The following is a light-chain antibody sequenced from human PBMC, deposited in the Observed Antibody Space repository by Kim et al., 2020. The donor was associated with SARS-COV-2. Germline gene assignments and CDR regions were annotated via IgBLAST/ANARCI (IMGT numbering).Light chain of an antibody. CDR1: QSVSTAY. Sequence: PGESATLSCRDSQSVSTAYLVWYQQKAGQAPRRLLYAASSRANGVPDRFSGSGSGTEFSLTISGLEPDDFAVYYCQQCKTPPLTFGGGTKVDIK. V-gene: IGKV3-20*01. J-gene: IGKJ4*01. CDR3: QQCKTPPLT. CDR2: AAS.